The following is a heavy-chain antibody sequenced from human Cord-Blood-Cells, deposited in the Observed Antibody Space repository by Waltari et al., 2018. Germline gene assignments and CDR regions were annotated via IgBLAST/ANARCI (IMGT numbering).Heavy chain of an antibody. J-gene: IGHJ4*02. D-gene: IGHD7-27*01. CDR2: IIPILGIA. CDR3: ASTSQLGNFDY. CDR1: GGTLRCYA. Sequence: QVQLAQSGAEVKQPGFSVKVSCKASGGTLRCYAIRSVRQAPGQGLEWMRRIIPILGIANYAQKFQGRVPITADKSTNTAYMELSSLRSEDTAVYYCASTSQLGNFDYWGQGTLVTVSS. V-gene: IGHV1-69*09.